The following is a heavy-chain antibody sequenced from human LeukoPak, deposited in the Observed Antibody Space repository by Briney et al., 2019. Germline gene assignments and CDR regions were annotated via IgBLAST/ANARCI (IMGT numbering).Heavy chain of an antibody. CDR2: IKEDESAK. CDR3: ARDVGGSLDY. V-gene: IGHV3-7*01. D-gene: IGHD1-26*01. CDR1: GFTFSTYW. J-gene: IGHJ4*02. Sequence: PGGSLRLSCADSGFTFSTYWMAWVPQDPGKGLEWVANIKEDESAKHQADSVKGRFTIFRDNAHNSVYLQMSSLRGEDTAVYYCARDVGGSLDYWGQGTLVTVSS.